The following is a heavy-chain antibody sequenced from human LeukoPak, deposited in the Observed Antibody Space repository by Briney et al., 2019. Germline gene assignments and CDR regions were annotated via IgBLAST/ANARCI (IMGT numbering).Heavy chain of an antibody. CDR1: GGSISSYY. V-gene: IGHV4-59*01. Sequence: SETLSLTCTVSGGSISSYYWSWIRQPPGMGLEWIGYIYYSGSTNYNPSLKSRVTISVDTSKNQFSLKLSSVTAADTAVYYCARSIAAAFDYWGQGTLVTVSS. J-gene: IGHJ4*02. CDR2: IYYSGST. CDR3: ARSIAAAFDY. D-gene: IGHD6-13*01.